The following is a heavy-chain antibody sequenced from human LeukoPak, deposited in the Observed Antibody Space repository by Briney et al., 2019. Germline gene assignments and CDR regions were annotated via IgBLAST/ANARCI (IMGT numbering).Heavy chain of an antibody. CDR3: ARDRLGATGHWRIDV. CDR1: GGSFSSYY. CDR2: IYNSGTT. V-gene: IGHV4-4*07. J-gene: IGHJ2*01. Sequence: SETLSLTCTVSGGSFSSYYWTWIRQPAGKGLEWIGRIYNSGTTNYSPSLESRVTMSLDTSKDRFSLSLSSVTAADTAVYYCARDRLGATGHWRIDVWGRGTLVTVSS. D-gene: IGHD1-26*01.